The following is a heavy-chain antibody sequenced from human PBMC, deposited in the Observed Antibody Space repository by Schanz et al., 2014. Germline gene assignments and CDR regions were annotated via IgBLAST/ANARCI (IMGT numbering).Heavy chain of an antibody. J-gene: IGHJ5*02. CDR3: ARGRARQLVHWFDP. Sequence: VQLVESGGGVVHPGGSLRLSCAASGFTFSSYGMHWVRQAPGKGLEWVGVIWYDGSKTYYADSVRGRFTISRENSKNTLHLQMNSLRAEDTAVYYCARGRARQLVHWFDPWGQGTLVTVSS. V-gene: IGHV3-33*01. CDR2: IWYDGSKT. D-gene: IGHD6-13*01. CDR1: GFTFSSYG.